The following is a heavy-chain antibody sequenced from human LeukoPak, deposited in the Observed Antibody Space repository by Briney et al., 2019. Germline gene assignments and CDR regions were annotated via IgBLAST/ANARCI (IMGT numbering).Heavy chain of an antibody. CDR2: IIPIFGTA. J-gene: IGHJ4*02. CDR3: AREDLRLRPFDY. Sequence: SVKVSCKASGGTFSSYAISWVRQAPGQGLEWMGGIIPIFGTANYAQKFQGRVTITADESTSTAYMELSSLRSEDTAVYYCAREDLRLRPFDYWGQGTLVTVSS. CDR1: GGTFSSYA. V-gene: IGHV1-69*13. D-gene: IGHD3-16*01.